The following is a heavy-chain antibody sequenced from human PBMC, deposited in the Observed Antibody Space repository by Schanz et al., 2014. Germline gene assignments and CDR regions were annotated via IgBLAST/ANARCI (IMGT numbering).Heavy chain of an antibody. D-gene: IGHD4-17*01. Sequence: EVQLVESGGGLVQPGGSLRLSCGGSGFTFSKYWMSWVRQAPGKGLEWVANIKQDGSEKYYVDAVKGRFTISRDNAKNSLYLQMNSLRAEDAAVYCCTRPRFDCGEVDYWGQGTLVTVSS. J-gene: IGHJ4*02. CDR3: TRPRFDCGEVDY. CDR2: IKQDGSEK. CDR1: GFTFSKYW. V-gene: IGHV3-7*05.